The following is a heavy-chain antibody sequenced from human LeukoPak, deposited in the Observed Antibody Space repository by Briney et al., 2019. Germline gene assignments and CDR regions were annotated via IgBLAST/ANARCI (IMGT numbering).Heavy chain of an antibody. J-gene: IGHJ4*02. CDR1: GFTFSSNY. D-gene: IGHD3-10*01. CDR3: ARVQSRWFGELLGYYFDY. Sequence: GGSLRLSCTACGFTFSSNYMSWVRQAPGKGVEWVSVIYRGGSTYYSDSVKGRFTISRDKSKKKRYLQMNSLRAEDTAVYYCARVQSRWFGELLGYYFDYWGQGTLVTVSS. CDR2: IYRGGST. V-gene: IGHV3-53*01.